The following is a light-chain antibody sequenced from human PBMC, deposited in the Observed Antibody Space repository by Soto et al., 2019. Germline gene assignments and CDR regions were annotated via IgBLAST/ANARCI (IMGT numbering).Light chain of an antibody. Sequence: EIVMTQTPLSSPFTLGQPASISCRSSQSLLDSDGETYLSWLQQRPGQPPRLLLYKTSSRFSGVPDRFSGSGAGTDFTLKISRVEVEDVGVYYCMQATQFPHTFGQGTKLEI. CDR1: QSLLDSDGETY. CDR2: KTS. J-gene: IGKJ2*01. V-gene: IGKV2-24*01. CDR3: MQATQFPHT.